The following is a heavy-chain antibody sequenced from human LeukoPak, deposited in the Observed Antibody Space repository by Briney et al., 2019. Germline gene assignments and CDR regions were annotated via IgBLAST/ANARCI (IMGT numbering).Heavy chain of an antibody. CDR3: ARHITVSYDAFDL. J-gene: IGHJ3*01. CDR2: IYYSGST. D-gene: IGHD6-19*01. Sequence: SETLSLTCTVSGGSISSYYWSWIRQPPGKGLEWIGYIYYSGSTNYNPSLKSRVTISVDTSKNQFSLKLSSETAADTAVYYCARHITVSYDAFDLWGRGTMVTVSS. V-gene: IGHV4-59*08. CDR1: GGSISSYY.